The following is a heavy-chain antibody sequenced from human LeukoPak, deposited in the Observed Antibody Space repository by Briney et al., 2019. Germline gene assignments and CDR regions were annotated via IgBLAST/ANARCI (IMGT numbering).Heavy chain of an antibody. D-gene: IGHD2-15*01. CDR3: ARRGFCSGGTCHSAPFDD. CDR2: IYPGDSDT. CDR1: GYIFTSYW. Sequence: GESLKISCKGSGYIFTSYWIAWVRQMPGKGLEWMGIIYPGDSDTRYSPSFQGQVSISADKSISTAYLQWSSLKASDTAIYYCARRGFCSGGTCHSAPFDDWGQGTLVTVSS. J-gene: IGHJ4*02. V-gene: IGHV5-51*01.